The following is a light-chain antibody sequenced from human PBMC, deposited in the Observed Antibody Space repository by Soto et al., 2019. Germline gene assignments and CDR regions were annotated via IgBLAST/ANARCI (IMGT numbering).Light chain of an antibody. J-gene: IGKJ1*01. CDR1: QSVSSN. Sequence: IVLKQSPAAVSLSNGERATLSCRASQSVSSNLAWYQQKPGQAPRLLIYGASTRATGIPARFSGSGSGTEYTLTISSLQSEDFAVYYCQQYNTWPPVTFAQGAKVDIK. CDR3: QQYNTWPPVT. V-gene: IGKV3-15*01. CDR2: GAS.